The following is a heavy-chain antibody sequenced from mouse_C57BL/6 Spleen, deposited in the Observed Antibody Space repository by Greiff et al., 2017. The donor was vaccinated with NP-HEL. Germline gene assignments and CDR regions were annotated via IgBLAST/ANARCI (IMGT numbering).Heavy chain of an antibody. J-gene: IGHJ3*01. Sequence: QVQLQQPGAELVKPGASVKLSCKASGYTFTSYWMQWVKQRPGQGLEWIGEIEPSGSYTNYNQKCKGKATLTGDTSSSTAYMQLSSLTSEDSAVYYCARRGAFAYWGQGTLVTVSA. CDR3: ARRGAFAY. CDR1: GYTFTSYW. CDR2: IEPSGSYT. V-gene: IGHV1-50*01.